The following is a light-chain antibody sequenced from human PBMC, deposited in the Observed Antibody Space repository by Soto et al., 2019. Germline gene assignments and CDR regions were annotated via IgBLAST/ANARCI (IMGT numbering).Light chain of an antibody. CDR3: KQYNVYCT. Sequence: DIQMAQSPSTLSASVGDRVTITCRASQSIDIWLAWYQQKAGKDPKLLIYKASTLESGVPSRFSGSGSGTAFTLTISSLQSDDVATYYCKQYNVYCTFGQGTKLEVK. J-gene: IGKJ1*01. CDR1: QSIDIW. V-gene: IGKV1-5*03. CDR2: KAS.